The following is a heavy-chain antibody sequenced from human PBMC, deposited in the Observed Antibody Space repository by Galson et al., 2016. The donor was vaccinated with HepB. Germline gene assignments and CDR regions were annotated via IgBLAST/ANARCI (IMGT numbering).Heavy chain of an antibody. CDR2: IDPDGTTI. J-gene: IGHJ4*02. CDR1: GFMFSTYW. D-gene: IGHD1-26*01. V-gene: IGHV3-74*01. CDR3: VRDSGTYPGYYDF. Sequence: SLRLSCAASGFMFSTYWMQWVRQAPGKGLVWVSLIDPDGTTIDYADSVRGRFSISRDNAKNTMSLQMNSPRVEDMGVYYCVRDSGTYPGYYDFWGQGTLVTVSS.